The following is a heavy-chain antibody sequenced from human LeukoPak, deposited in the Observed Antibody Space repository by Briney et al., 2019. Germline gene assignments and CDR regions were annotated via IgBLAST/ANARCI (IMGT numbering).Heavy chain of an antibody. V-gene: IGHV3-23*01. Sequence: GGSLRLSCADSGFTFSSYAMSWVRQAPGKGLEWVSAISGSGGSTYYADSVKGRFTISRDNSKNTLYLQMNSLRAEDTAVYYCAKAPSRGYSYGYLFDYWGQGTLVTVSS. CDR3: AKAPSRGYSYGYLFDY. CDR2: ISGSGGST. D-gene: IGHD5-18*01. J-gene: IGHJ4*02. CDR1: GFTFSSYA.